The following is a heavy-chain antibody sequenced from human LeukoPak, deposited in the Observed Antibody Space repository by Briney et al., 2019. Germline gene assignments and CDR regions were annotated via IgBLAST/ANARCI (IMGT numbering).Heavy chain of an antibody. CDR3: ARHVSGSSGWYYNY. CDR2: INHSGST. D-gene: IGHD6-19*01. CDR1: GGSFSGYY. J-gene: IGHJ4*02. V-gene: IGHV4-34*01. Sequence: PSQTLSLTSAVYGGSFSGYYWSWIRQPPGKGREWIGDINHSGSTNYNPSLKGRVTISVDTSKNQFSLKLSSVTAADTAVYYCARHVSGSSGWYYNYWGQGTLVTVSS.